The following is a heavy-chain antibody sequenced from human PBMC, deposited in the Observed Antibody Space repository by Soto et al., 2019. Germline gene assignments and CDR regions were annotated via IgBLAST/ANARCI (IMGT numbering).Heavy chain of an antibody. Sequence: QLQLQESGPGLVKPSETLSLTCTVSGGSISSSSYYWGWIRQPPGKGLEWIGSIYYSGSTYYNPSLKSRVTISVDTSKTQFSLKLSSVTAADTAVYYCARCTIAARQRVLYYMDVWGKGTTVTVSS. CDR3: ARCTIAARQRVLYYMDV. CDR1: GGSISSSSYY. J-gene: IGHJ6*03. D-gene: IGHD6-6*01. CDR2: IYYSGST. V-gene: IGHV4-39*01.